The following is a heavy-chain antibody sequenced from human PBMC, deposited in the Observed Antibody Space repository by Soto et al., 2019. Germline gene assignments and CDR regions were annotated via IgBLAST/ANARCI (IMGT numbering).Heavy chain of an antibody. J-gene: IGHJ3*02. CDR3: ARGGGITMIVVVGAFDI. CDR1: GGTFSSYA. Sequence: QVQLVQSGAEVKKPGSSVKFSCKASGGTFSSYAISWVRQAPGQGLEWMGGIIPIFGTANYAQKFQGRVTITADESTSTAYMELSSLRSEDTAVYYCARGGGITMIVVVGAFDIWGQGTMVTVSS. CDR2: IIPIFGTA. D-gene: IGHD3-22*01. V-gene: IGHV1-69*12.